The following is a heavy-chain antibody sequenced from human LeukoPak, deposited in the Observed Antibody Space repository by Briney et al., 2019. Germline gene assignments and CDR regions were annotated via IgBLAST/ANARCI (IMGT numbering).Heavy chain of an antibody. J-gene: IGHJ4*02. CDR1: GYTFTSYY. CDR3: ARDEDSSGYGAFFDY. V-gene: IGHV1-46*01. Sequence: ASVKVSCKASGYTFTSYYMHWVRQAPGQGLEWMGIINPSGGSTSYAQKFQGRVTMTRDMSTSTVYMELSSLRSEDTAVYYCARDEDSSGYGAFFDYWGQGTLVTVSS. CDR2: INPSGGST. D-gene: IGHD3-22*01.